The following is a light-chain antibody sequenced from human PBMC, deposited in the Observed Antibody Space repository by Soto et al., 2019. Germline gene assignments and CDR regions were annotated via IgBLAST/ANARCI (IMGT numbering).Light chain of an antibody. CDR2: EVS. CDR1: SSDVGGYNY. V-gene: IGLV2-8*01. Sequence: QSALTQPPSASGSPGQSVTISCTGTSSDVGGYNYVFWYQQHPGKAPKLMIYEVSKRPSGVPDRFSGSKSGNTASLTVSGLQAEDEADYYCSSYEGSNTYVFGTGTKVTVL. CDR3: SSYEGSNTYV. J-gene: IGLJ1*01.